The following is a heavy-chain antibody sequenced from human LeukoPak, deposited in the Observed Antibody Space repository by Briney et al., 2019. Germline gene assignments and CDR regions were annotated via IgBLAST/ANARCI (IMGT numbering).Heavy chain of an antibody. D-gene: IGHD5-24*01. J-gene: IGHJ4*02. CDR1: GGSISNYY. V-gene: IGHV4-59*01. CDR2: IYYSGST. Sequence: SETLSLACTVSGGSISNYYWMWIRQPPGKGLEYIGYIYYSGSTNYNPSLKSRVTISVDTSKNQFSLKLSSVTAADTAVYFCARGAPIEMPTTADGYFDYWGQGTLVTVSS. CDR3: ARGAPIEMPTTADGYFDY.